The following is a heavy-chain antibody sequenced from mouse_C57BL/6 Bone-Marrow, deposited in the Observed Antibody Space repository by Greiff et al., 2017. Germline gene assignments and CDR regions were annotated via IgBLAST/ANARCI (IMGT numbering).Heavy chain of an antibody. D-gene: IGHD2-4*01. Sequence: VKVVESGPGLVAPSQSLSITCTVSGFSLTSYGVDWVRQSPGKGLEWLGVIWGVGSTNYNSALKSRLSISKDNSKSQVFLKMNSLQTDDTAMYYCASGYDYGGFAYWGQGTLVTVSA. J-gene: IGHJ3*01. V-gene: IGHV2-6*01. CDR3: ASGYDYGGFAY. CDR1: GFSLTSYG. CDR2: IWGVGST.